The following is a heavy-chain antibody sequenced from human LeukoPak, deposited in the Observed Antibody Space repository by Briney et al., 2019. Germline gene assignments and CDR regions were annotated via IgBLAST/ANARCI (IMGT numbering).Heavy chain of an antibody. CDR1: GYTFNSYG. Sequence: ASVKVSCKASGYTFNSYGISWVRQAPGQGLEWMGWISAYNGNTNYAQKLQGRVTMTTDTSTSTAYMELRSLRSDDTAVYYCARDRAPYYYDSSGYSAGPWGQGTLVTVSS. V-gene: IGHV1-18*01. D-gene: IGHD3-22*01. J-gene: IGHJ5*02. CDR3: ARDRAPYYYDSSGYSAGP. CDR2: ISAYNGNT.